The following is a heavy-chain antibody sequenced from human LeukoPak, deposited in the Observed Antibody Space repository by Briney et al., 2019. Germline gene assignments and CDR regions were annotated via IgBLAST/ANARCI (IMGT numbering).Heavy chain of an antibody. Sequence: SQTLSLTCTVSGGSISSGDYYWSWIRQPPGKGLEWIGYIYYSGSTYYNPSLKSRVTISVDTSKNQFSLKLSSVTAADTAVYYCARALEWFKTTDYWGQGTLVTVSS. J-gene: IGHJ4*02. CDR2: IYYSGST. D-gene: IGHD3-3*01. CDR1: GGSISSGDYY. CDR3: ARALEWFKTTDY. V-gene: IGHV4-30-4*08.